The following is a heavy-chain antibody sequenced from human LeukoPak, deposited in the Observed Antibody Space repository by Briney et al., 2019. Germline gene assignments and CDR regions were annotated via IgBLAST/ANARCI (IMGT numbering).Heavy chain of an antibody. CDR2: IYNIGTT. J-gene: IGHJ4*02. V-gene: IGHV4-4*07. CDR1: GGSISGNY. D-gene: IGHD4-23*01. Sequence: PSETLSLTCTVSGGSISGNYWSWIRQSAGKRLEWIGRIYNIGTTNYTPSLKSRVTMSVDTSKNQFSLRLSSVTAADTAMYYCARDWEFYGGNFYFDYWGQGILVTVSS. CDR3: ARDWEFYGGNFYFDY.